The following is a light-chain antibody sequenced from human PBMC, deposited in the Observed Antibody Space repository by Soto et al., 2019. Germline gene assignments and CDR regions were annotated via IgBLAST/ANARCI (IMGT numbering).Light chain of an antibody. V-gene: IGKV3-11*01. Sequence: EIVLTQSPATLSLSPGERATLSCRASQSVSSYLAWYQQKPGQAPRLLIYDASNRATGIPARFSGSGSGTDFTLTVNSLEPEDFAVYYCQQRSYWPRTFGQGTNLEIK. CDR1: QSVSSY. CDR3: QQRSYWPRT. J-gene: IGKJ2*01. CDR2: DAS.